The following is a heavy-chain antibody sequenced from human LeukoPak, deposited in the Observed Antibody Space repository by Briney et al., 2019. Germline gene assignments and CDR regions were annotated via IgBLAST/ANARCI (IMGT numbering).Heavy chain of an antibody. V-gene: IGHV4-59*01. J-gene: IGHJ5*02. CDR2: IHYNGGT. CDR3: ARGYGPGIDSWFDP. CDR1: GGSISPYY. Sequence: PSETLSLTCSVSGGSISPYYLSWIRQPPGRGLEWIAYIHYNGGTVYSPSLKSRVTISVDTSKNQFSLKVKSVTAADTAVYYCARGYGPGIDSWFDPWGQGALVTVSS. D-gene: IGHD3-10*01.